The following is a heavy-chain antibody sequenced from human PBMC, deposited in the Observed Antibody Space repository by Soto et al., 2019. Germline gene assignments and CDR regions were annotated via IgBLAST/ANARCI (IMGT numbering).Heavy chain of an antibody. D-gene: IGHD3-3*01. CDR1: GFTFSDYY. V-gene: IGHV3-11*01. CDR3: ARDSYYDFWSGQERNDAFDI. CDR2: ISSSGSTI. Sequence: PGGSLRLSCAASGFTFSDYYMSWIRQAPGKGLEWVSYISSSGSTIYYADSVKGRFTISRDNAKNSLYLQMNSLRAEDTAVYYCARDSYYDFWSGQERNDAFDIWGQGTMVTVSS. J-gene: IGHJ3*02.